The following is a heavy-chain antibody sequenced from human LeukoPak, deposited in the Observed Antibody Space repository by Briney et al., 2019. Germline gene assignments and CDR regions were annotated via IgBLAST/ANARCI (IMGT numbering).Heavy chain of an antibody. CDR2: IYYSGST. D-gene: IGHD4/OR15-4a*01. CDR1: GGSISSGGYY. CDR3: ARDRLYYFDY. V-gene: IGHV4-61*08. J-gene: IGHJ4*02. Sequence: KPSESLSLTCAVSGGSISSGGYYWSWIRQPPGKGLEWIGYIYYSGSTNYNPSLKSRVTISVDTSKNQFSLKLSSVTAADTAVYYCARDRLYYFDYWGQGTLVTVSS.